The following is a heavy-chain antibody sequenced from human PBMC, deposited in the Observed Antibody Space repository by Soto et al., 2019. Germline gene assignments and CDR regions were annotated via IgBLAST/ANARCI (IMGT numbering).Heavy chain of an antibody. CDR2: IYSGGST. V-gene: IGHV3-66*01. D-gene: IGHD3-16*01. CDR3: ARDRLGQIYYYYMDV. Sequence: EVQLVESGGGLVQPGGSLRLSCAASGFTVSSNYMSWVRQAPGKGLEWVSVIYSGGSTYYADSVKGRFTISRDNSKNTLYLQMNSLIAEDTAVYYCARDRLGQIYYYYMDVWGKGTTVTVSS. CDR1: GFTVSSNY. J-gene: IGHJ6*03.